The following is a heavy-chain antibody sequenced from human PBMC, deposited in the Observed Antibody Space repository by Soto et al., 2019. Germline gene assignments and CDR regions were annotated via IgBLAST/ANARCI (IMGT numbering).Heavy chain of an antibody. CDR2: IYYSGST. CDR1: GGSISSGDYY. V-gene: IGHV4-30-4*01. D-gene: IGHD2-15*01. Sequence: QVQLQESGPGLVKPSQTLSLTCTVSGGSISSGDYYWSWIRQPPGKGLEWIGYIYYSGSTYYNPSLKIRFTTSVDTSKNQFSLKLSSVTAADTAVYYCARLITDIVVVVAATDYAFDIWGQGTMVTVSS. J-gene: IGHJ3*02. CDR3: ARLITDIVVVVAATDYAFDI.